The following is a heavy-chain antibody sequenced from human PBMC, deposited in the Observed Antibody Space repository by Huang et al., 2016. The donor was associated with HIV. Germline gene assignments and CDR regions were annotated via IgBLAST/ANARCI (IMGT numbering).Heavy chain of an antibody. D-gene: IGHD2-8*01. J-gene: IGHJ5*02. CDR2: INTANDDT. CDR3: AIARALGYCTNAVCPRGDLWFDP. V-gene: IGHV1-3*04. Sequence: QVQLVQSGAEVKKPGASVKVSCKASGHTFTDYAIHWVRQAPGQRLEWMGWINTANDDTKYSQKFQGRVTITRDTSASIAYMELSSLRSEDTALYYCAIARALGYCTNAVCPRGDLWFDPWGQGTLVTVSS. CDR1: GHTFTDYA.